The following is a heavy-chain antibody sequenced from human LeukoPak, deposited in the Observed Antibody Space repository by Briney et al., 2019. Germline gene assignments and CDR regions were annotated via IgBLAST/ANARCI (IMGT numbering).Heavy chain of an antibody. V-gene: IGHV4-34*01. CDR2: INHSGST. CDR1: GGSFSGYY. CDR3: ARGRGYSYGF. Sequence: SETLSLTCAVYGGSFSGYYWSWIRQPPGKGLEWIGGINHSGSTNYNPSLKSRVTISVDTSKNQFSLKLSSVTAADTAVYYCARGRGYSYGFWGQGTLVTVSS. J-gene: IGHJ4*02. D-gene: IGHD5-18*01.